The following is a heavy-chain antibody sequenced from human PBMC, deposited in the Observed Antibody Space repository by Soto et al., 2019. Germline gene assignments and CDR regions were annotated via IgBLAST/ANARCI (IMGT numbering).Heavy chain of an antibody. CDR2: INPSGGST. CDR3: ARDYVDSSGYFSS. D-gene: IGHD3-22*01. V-gene: IGHV1-46*01. Sequence: QVQLVQSGAEVKKPGASVKVSCKASGYTFTSYYMHWVRQAPGQGLEWMGIINPSGGSTSYAQKFKGRVTMTRETSTSTVYMELSSVRSEDTAVYYCARDYVDSSGYFSSWGQGTLVTVS. J-gene: IGHJ5*02. CDR1: GYTFTSYY.